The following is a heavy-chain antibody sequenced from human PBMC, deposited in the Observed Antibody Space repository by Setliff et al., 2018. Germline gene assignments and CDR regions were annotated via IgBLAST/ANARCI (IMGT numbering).Heavy chain of an antibody. J-gene: IGHJ5*02. CDR2: IDESGGGT. CDR1: GFTFNRFA. CDR3: AKREIIAVTRWFDP. Sequence: LSLSCAASGFTFNRFAMSWVRQTPGKGLEWVSAIDESGGGTYYADSVEGRFTISRDNSKNTLYLQMNSLRAEDTAVYYCAKREIIAVTRWFDPWGQGTLVTVSS. D-gene: IGHD2-15*01. V-gene: IGHV3-23*01.